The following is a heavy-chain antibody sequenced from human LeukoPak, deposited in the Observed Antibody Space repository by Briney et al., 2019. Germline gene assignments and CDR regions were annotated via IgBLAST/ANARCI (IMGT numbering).Heavy chain of an antibody. V-gene: IGHV3-21*01. Sequence: PGGSLRLSCAASGFTFSSYSMNWVRQAPGKGLEWVSSISSSSSYIYYADSVKGRFTISRDNAKNSLYLQMNSLRAEDTAVYYCARESIVVVPAATSDFDYWGQGTLVTVSS. D-gene: IGHD2-2*01. CDR1: GFTFSSYS. CDR2: ISSSSSYI. J-gene: IGHJ4*02. CDR3: ARESIVVVPAATSDFDY.